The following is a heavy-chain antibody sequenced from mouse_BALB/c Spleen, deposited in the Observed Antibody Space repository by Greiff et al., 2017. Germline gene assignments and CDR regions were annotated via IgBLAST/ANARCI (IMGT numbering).Heavy chain of an antibody. CDR2: ISSGGST. V-gene: IGHV5-6-5*01. D-gene: IGHD1-2*01. Sequence: EVKLMESGGGLVKPGGSLKLSCAASGFTFSSYAMSWVRQTPEKRLEWVASISSGGSTYYPDSVKGRVTISRDNARNILYLQMSSLRSEDTAMYYSAREGLYSLLRPNWYFDVWGAGTTVTVSS. CDR3: AREGLYSLLRPNWYFDV. CDR1: GFTFSSYA. J-gene: IGHJ1*01.